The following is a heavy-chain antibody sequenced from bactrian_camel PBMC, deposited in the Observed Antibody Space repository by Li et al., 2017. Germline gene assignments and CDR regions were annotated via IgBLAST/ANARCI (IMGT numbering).Heavy chain of an antibody. D-gene: IGHD3*01. J-gene: IGHJ4*01. CDR2: ITRIHGGT. CDR1: GKTNVLNC. Sequence: HVQLVESGGASEQAGGSLRLSCAATGKTNVLNCMGWFRQAPGKEREGVAVITRIHGGTEYADSVKGRFIISRDSSKMTWSLQMNNLKPEDTAMYYCAAVTGCSLTPWLRDPGNKSGPMNWGQGTQVTVS. CDR3: AAVTGCSLTPWLRDPGNKSGPMN. V-gene: IGHV3S63*01.